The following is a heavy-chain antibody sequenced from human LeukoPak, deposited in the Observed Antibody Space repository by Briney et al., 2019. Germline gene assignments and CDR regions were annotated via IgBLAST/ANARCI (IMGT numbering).Heavy chain of an antibody. CDR1: GFTFSSYA. Sequence: PGGSLRLSCAASGFTFSSYAMSWVRQAPGKGLEWVSAIRGSGGSTYYADSVKGRFTISRDNSKNTLYLQMNSLRAEDTAVYYCAKDLGYSYGYGAFDIWGQGTMVTVSS. J-gene: IGHJ3*02. D-gene: IGHD5-18*01. V-gene: IGHV3-23*01. CDR3: AKDLGYSYGYGAFDI. CDR2: IRGSGGST.